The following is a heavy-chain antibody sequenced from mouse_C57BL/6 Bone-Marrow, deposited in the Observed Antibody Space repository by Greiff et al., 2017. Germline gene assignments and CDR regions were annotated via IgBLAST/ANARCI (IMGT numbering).Heavy chain of an antibody. J-gene: IGHJ2*01. CDR2: IYPGSGST. CDR3: ARSYYGSSSSTYYFDY. CDR1: GYTFTSYW. D-gene: IGHD1-1*01. V-gene: IGHV1-55*01. Sequence: VQLQQPGAELVQPGASVKMSCKASGYTFTSYWITWVKQRPGQGLEWIGDIYPGSGSTNYNEKFKSKATLTVDTSSSTAYMQLSSLTSEYSAVYYCARSYYGSSSSTYYFDYWGQGTTLTVSS.